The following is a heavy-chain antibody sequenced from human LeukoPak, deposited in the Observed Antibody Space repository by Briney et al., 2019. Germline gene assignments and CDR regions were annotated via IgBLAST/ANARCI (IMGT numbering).Heavy chain of an antibody. J-gene: IGHJ4*02. CDR1: GGTFSSYA. V-gene: IGHV1-69*05. Sequence: ASVKVSCKASGGTFSSYAISWVRQAPGQGLEWMGGIIPIFGTANYAQKFQGRVTITTDESTSTAYMELSSLRSEDTAVYYCARGRRRYCSGGSCSSYYFDYWGQGTLVTVSS. CDR2: IIPIFGTA. CDR3: ARGRRRYCSGGSCSSYYFDY. D-gene: IGHD2-15*01.